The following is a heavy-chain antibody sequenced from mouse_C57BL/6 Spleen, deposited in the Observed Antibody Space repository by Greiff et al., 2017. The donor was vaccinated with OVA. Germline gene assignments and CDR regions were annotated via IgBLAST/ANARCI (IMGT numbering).Heavy chain of an antibody. Sequence: EVMLVESGEGLVKPGGSLKLSCAASGFTFSSYAMSWVRQTPEKRLEWVAYISSGGDYIYYADTVKGRFTISRDNARNTLYLQMSSLKSEDTAMYYCTRDEGYGSSYGLYAMDYWGQGTSVTVSS. CDR2: ISSGGDYI. D-gene: IGHD1-1*01. J-gene: IGHJ4*01. CDR3: TRDEGYGSSYGLYAMDY. CDR1: GFTFSSYA. V-gene: IGHV5-9-1*02.